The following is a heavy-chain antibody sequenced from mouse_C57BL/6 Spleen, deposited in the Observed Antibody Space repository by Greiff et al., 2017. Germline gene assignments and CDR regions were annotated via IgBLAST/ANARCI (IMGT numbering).Heavy chain of an antibody. D-gene: IGHD3-2*02. J-gene: IGHJ3*01. V-gene: IGHV1-69*01. CDR2: IDPSDSYT. Sequence: QVQLQQPGAELVMPGASVKLSCKASGYTFTSYWMHWVKQRPGQGLEWIGEIDPSDSYTNYNQKFKGKSTLTVDKSSSTAYMQLSSLTSEDSAVYYCASKGGSSGSTCAYWGQGTLVTVSA. CDR3: ASKGGSSGSTCAY. CDR1: GYTFTSYW.